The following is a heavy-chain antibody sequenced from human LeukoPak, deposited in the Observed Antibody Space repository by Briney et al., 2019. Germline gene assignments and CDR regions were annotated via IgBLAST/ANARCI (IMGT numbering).Heavy chain of an antibody. V-gene: IGHV3-23*01. D-gene: IGHD1-26*01. CDR1: GFTFSSYA. Sequence: GGSLRLSCAASGFTFSSYAMSWVRQAPEKGLEWVSTISGSGGGTYYADSVKGRFTISRDDSKNTLYLQMNSLRAEDTAVYYCAKDLGRYRNNYFDYWGQGTLVTVSS. J-gene: IGHJ4*02. CDR2: ISGSGGGT. CDR3: AKDLGRYRNNYFDY.